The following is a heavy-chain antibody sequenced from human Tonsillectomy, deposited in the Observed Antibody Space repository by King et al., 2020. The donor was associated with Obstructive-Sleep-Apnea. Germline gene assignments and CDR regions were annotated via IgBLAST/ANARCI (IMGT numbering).Heavy chain of an antibody. D-gene: IGHD3-10*01. CDR2: IYPGDSDT. Sequence: LQLVQSGAEAKKPGESLRMSCRGSGFSFSRHWIAWVRQMPGKGLEWMGIIYPGDSDTRYSPTFPGQVVISVDRSTSTAYLQWNNLSDSDTAIFYCARQQRNAAGTDYPDAGLDIWGQGTKVTVSS. J-gene: IGHJ3*02. CDR1: GFSFSRHW. CDR3: ARQQRNAAGTDYPDAGLDI. V-gene: IGHV5-51*01.